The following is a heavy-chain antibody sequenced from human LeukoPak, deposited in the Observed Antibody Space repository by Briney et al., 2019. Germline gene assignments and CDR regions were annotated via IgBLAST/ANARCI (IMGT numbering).Heavy chain of an antibody. D-gene: IGHD3-3*01. CDR3: ARRVGTIFGVVTEDHFDY. V-gene: IGHV3-64*01. Sequence: PGGSLRLSCAASGFTFSSYAMHWVRQAPGKGLEYVSAISSNGGSTYYANSVKGRFTISRDNSKNTLYLQMGSLRAEDMAVYYCARRVGTIFGVVTEDHFDYWGQGTLVTVSS. CDR1: GFTFSSYA. J-gene: IGHJ4*02. CDR2: ISSNGGST.